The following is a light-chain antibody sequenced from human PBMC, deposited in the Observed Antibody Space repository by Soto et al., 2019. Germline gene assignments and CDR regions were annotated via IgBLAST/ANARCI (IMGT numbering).Light chain of an antibody. Sequence: EIVMTQSPATLSVSPGERATLSCRASQSVNRNLAWYQQKPGQAPRLLIYGASSRATGIPARFSGGGSGTEFTLSISSLQSEDFAVYHCHQYENGPRTFGQGTKVELK. CDR3: HQYENGPRT. CDR1: QSVNRN. J-gene: IGKJ1*01. V-gene: IGKV3-15*01. CDR2: GAS.